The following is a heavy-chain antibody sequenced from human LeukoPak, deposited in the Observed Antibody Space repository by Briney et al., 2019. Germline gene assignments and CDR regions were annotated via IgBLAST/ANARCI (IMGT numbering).Heavy chain of an antibody. CDR3: AREVAGYYYDSSGYYAPNSFDY. J-gene: IGHJ4*02. D-gene: IGHD3-22*01. Sequence: SQTLSLTCAISGDSVSSNSAAWNWIRQSPSRGLEWLGRTYYRSNWYNDYAVSVKSRITINPDTSKNQFSLQLNSVTPEDTAVYYCAREVAGYYYDSSGYYAPNSFDYWGQGTLVTVSS. V-gene: IGHV6-1*01. CDR2: TYYRSNWYN. CDR1: GDSVSSNSAA.